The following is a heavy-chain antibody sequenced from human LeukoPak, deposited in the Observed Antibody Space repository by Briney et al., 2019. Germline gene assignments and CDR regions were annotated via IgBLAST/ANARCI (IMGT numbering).Heavy chain of an antibody. V-gene: IGHV3-21*01. CDR2: ISSSSSYI. J-gene: IGHJ4*02. CDR1: GFTFSSYS. CDR3: ARDLRYSYGYDDFDY. D-gene: IGHD5-18*01. Sequence: PGGSLRPSCAASGFTFSSYSMNWVRQAPGKGLEWVSSISSSSSYIYYADSVKGRFTISRDNAKNSLYLQMNSLRAEDTAVYYCARDLRYSYGYDDFDYWGQGTLVTVSS.